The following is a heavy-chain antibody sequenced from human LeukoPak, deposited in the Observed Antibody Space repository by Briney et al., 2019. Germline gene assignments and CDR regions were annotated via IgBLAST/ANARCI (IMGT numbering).Heavy chain of an antibody. CDR1: GFTVSSNY. Sequence: GGSLRLSCAASGFTVSSNYMSWVRQAPGKGLEWVSVIYSGGSTYYADSVKGRFTISRDNSKNTLYLQMNSLRAEDTAVYYCARGLYYYYDSSGYPYYWGQGTLVTVSS. D-gene: IGHD3-22*01. CDR3: ARGLYYYYDSSGYPYY. V-gene: IGHV3-66*01. J-gene: IGHJ4*02. CDR2: IYSGGST.